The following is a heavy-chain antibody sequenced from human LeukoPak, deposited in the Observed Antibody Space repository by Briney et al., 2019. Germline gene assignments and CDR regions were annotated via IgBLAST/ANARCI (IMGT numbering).Heavy chain of an antibody. V-gene: IGHV3-23*01. CDR1: GFTFSSYA. Sequence: GGSLRLSCAASGFTFSSYAMSWDRQAPGKGLEWVSAISGSGGTTHYADSVKGRFTISRDRSKNTLYLQMHSLRAEDTAVYYCAKDAFCTSTNCYASYFDYWGQGTLVTVSS. J-gene: IGHJ4*02. D-gene: IGHD2-2*01. CDR3: AKDAFCTSTNCYASYFDY. CDR2: ISGSGGTT.